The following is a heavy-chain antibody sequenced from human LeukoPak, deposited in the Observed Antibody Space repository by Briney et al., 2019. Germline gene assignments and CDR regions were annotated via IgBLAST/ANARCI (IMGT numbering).Heavy chain of an antibody. Sequence: GRSLRLSCAASGFSFSTYGMHWVRQAPGKGLEWVSVISGSGVTTYYADSMKGRFTISRDNSKNTLYMQMNSLRVEDTAVYYCAKDRGWLVDYWGQGTLVTVSS. D-gene: IGHD3-22*01. CDR3: AKDRGWLVDY. CDR1: GFSFSTYG. J-gene: IGHJ4*02. CDR2: ISGSGVTT. V-gene: IGHV3-23*01.